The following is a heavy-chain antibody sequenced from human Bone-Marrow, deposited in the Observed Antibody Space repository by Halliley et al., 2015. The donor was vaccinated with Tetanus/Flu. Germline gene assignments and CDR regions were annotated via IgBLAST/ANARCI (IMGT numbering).Heavy chain of an antibody. Sequence: LVWVSGIKGDGTYSNDADSVKGRFTISRDNAKNTLYLQMNSLRVEDTAVYYWARDGDHWDHDFWGQGTLVTVSS. V-gene: IGHV3-74*01. D-gene: IGHD7-27*01. J-gene: IGHJ4*02. CDR2: IKGDGTYS. CDR3: ARDGDHWDHDF.